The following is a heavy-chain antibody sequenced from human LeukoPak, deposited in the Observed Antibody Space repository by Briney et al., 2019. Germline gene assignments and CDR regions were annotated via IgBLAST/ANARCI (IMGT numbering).Heavy chain of an antibody. J-gene: IGHJ4*02. CDR1: GFTFSSYS. Sequence: PGGSLRLSCAASGFTFSSYSMNWVRQAPGKGLEWVSSISGTSNYIYYADSLKGRFTISRDNAKNSLYLQMNSLRAEDTAVYYCARGPPGDYWGPGTLVTVSS. CDR3: ARGPPGDY. V-gene: IGHV3-21*01. CDR2: ISGTSNYI.